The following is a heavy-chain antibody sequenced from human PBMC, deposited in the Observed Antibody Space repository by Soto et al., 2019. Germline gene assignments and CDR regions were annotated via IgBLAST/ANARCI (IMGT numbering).Heavy chain of an antibody. CDR3: ARSSLYYYDSSGHYPSVLEY. J-gene: IGHJ4*02. CDR1: GGSFSGYI. D-gene: IGHD3-22*01. V-gene: IGHV4-34*01. CDR2: INHSGSA. Sequence: SETLSLTCDVYGGSFSGYIWTWIRQTPGKGLQWIGQINHSGSANYNPSLRSRVTISVHTSNSQLSLELSSVTAADTAVYYCARSSLYYYDSSGHYPSVLEYWGQGTLVTVS.